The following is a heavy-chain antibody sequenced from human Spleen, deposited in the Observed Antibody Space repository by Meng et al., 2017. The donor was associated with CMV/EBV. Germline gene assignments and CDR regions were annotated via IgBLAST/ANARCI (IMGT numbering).Heavy chain of an antibody. CDR3: ARVYELEDAFDV. Sequence: ASVKVSCKASGGTFSSYAISWVRQAPGQGLEWMGWMNPNSGNTGYAQKFQGRVTMTRNTSISTAYMELSSLRSEDTAVYYCARVYELEDAFDVWGQGTMVTVSS. CDR2: MNPNSGNT. CDR1: GGTFSSYA. J-gene: IGHJ3*01. V-gene: IGHV1-8*02. D-gene: IGHD1-1*01.